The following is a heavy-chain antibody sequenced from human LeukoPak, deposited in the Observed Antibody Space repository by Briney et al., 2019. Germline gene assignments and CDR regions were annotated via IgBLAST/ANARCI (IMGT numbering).Heavy chain of an antibody. V-gene: IGHV3-7*01. CDR2: IKQDVTEK. J-gene: IGHJ6*03. CDR1: GFTFSSYW. CDR3: AKAAYSSSAYYYYMDV. D-gene: IGHD6-13*01. Sequence: GGSLRLSCAASGFTFSSYWMSRVRQAPGKGLEWVAYIKQDVTEKYYVDSVKGRFSISRDNAKNSLYLQMNSLRAEDTAVYYCAKAAYSSSAYYYYMDVWGKGTTVTVSS.